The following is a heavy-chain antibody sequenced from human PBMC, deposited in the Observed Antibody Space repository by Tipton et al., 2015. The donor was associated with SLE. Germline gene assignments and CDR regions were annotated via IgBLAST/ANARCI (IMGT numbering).Heavy chain of an antibody. J-gene: IGHJ3*02. D-gene: IGHD3-22*01. CDR3: ARASRIGDI. CDR1: GVSISNYY. Sequence: PGLVKPSETLSLICSVSGVSISNYYWSWIRQPPGKGLEWIGYIYYSGSTNYNPSLKSRVTISVDTSKNQFSLKLSSVTAADTAVYYCARASRIGDIWGQGTMVTVSS. CDR2: IYYSGST. V-gene: IGHV4-59*01.